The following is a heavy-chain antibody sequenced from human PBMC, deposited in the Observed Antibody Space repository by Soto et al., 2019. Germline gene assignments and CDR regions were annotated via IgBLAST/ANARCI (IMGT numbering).Heavy chain of an antibody. CDR2: IYYSGAT. V-gene: IGHV4-30-4*01. J-gene: IGHJ6*02. CDR3: ARARGGIGVHYYGMDP. CDR1: GASISSGNYY. D-gene: IGHD3-16*02. Sequence: VQLQESGPGLVKSSQTLSLTCTVSGASISSGNYYWTWVRQPPGKGLEWIGYIYYSGATYYNPSLKSRLNISIDTSTDQFFLRLTSVTVADSAVYHCARARGGIGVHYYGMDPWGQGTTVTVSS.